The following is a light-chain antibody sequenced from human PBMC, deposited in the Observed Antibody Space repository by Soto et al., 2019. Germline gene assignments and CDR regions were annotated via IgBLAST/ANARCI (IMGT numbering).Light chain of an antibody. CDR1: SSNIGAGCD. CDR3: QSYDSSLSGWV. CDR2: GNS. Sequence: SVLTQPPSVSGAPGQRVTISCTGSSSNIGAGCDVHWYQQLPGTAPKLLIYGNSNRPSGVPDRFSGSKSGTSASLAITGLQAEDEADYYCQSYDSSLSGWVFGGGTKLTVL. V-gene: IGLV1-40*01. J-gene: IGLJ3*02.